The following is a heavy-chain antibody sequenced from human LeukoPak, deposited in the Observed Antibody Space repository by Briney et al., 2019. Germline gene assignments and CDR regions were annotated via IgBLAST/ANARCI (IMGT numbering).Heavy chain of an antibody. V-gene: IGHV3-23*01. D-gene: IGHD3-22*01. CDR1: GFIFNNYG. CDR2: ISNDGGGT. J-gene: IGHJ5*02. Sequence: GGSLRLSCAASGFIFNNYGLIWVRQAPGKGLEWVSAISNDGGGTQYADFVEGRFTISRDNPKNTLFLQMSSLRAEGTALYYCAKGSSGYFADLWGQGTLVTVSS. CDR3: AKGSSGYFADL.